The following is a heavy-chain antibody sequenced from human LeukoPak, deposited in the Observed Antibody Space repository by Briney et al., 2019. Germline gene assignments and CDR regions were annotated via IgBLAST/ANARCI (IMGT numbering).Heavy chain of an antibody. CDR1: GFTFSSYA. D-gene: IGHD1-26*01. Sequence: GRSLRLSCAASGFTFSSYAMHWVRQAPGKGLEWVAVISYDGSNKYYADSVRGRFTISKDNSKNTLYLQMNSLRAEDTAVFYCAKDFSWSPQIDYWGQGTRVTVSS. V-gene: IGHV3-30-3*01. CDR2: ISYDGSNK. CDR3: AKDFSWSPQIDY. J-gene: IGHJ4*02.